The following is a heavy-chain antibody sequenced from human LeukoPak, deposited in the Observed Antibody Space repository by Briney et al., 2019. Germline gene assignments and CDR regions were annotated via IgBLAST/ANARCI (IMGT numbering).Heavy chain of an antibody. D-gene: IGHD1-26*01. Sequence: PGGSLRLSCAASGFTFNSYGIHWVRQAPGKGLEWVAFIRYDGSSKYYVDSVKGRFTISRDNSKNTLYLQMNSLRAEDMAVYFCAKGSGWEASYFYYYMDVWGKGTTVTISS. V-gene: IGHV3-30*02. CDR3: AKGSGWEASYFYYYMDV. CDR2: IRYDGSSK. CDR1: GFTFNSYG. J-gene: IGHJ6*03.